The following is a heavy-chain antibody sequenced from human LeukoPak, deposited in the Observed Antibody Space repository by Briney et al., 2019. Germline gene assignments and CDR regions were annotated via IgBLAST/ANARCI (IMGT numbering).Heavy chain of an antibody. CDR1: GYTFTGYY. CDR2: INPNSGAT. CDR3: AREGSGYPY. V-gene: IGHV1-2*02. J-gene: IGHJ4*02. D-gene: IGHD3-22*01. Sequence: ASVKVSCKASGYTFTGYYMHWVRQAPGQGLEWMGWINPNSGATNYAQKFQGRVTMTRDASISTAYMEVSRLRSDDTAVFYCAREGSGYPYWGQGTLVTVSS.